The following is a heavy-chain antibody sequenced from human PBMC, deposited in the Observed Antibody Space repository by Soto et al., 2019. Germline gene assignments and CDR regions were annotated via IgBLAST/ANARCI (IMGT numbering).Heavy chain of an antibody. Sequence: QVQLVQSGVEVKKPGASVKVSCKASGYTFISHGISWVRQAPGQGLEWMGGIIPLFGAASYAQKFQGRVTITADESTSTVYMELSSLRSDDTAVYYCATELGENPASPFDSWGHGTLVTVSS. CDR3: ATELGENPASPFDS. D-gene: IGHD2-21*01. CDR1: GYTFISHG. CDR2: IIPLFGAA. J-gene: IGHJ4*01. V-gene: IGHV1-69*13.